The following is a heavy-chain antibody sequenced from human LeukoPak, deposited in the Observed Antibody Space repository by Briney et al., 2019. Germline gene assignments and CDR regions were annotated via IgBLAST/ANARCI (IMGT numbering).Heavy chain of an antibody. CDR1: DDSISDYY. D-gene: IGHD5-18*01. Sequence: PSETLSLTCTVSDDSISDYYRGWIRQPPGKGLEWIGYIYDSGRTNYNPSLKSRVTISVDTSKNQFSLKLSSVTAADTAVYFCARRVVDTAMTWANWFDPWGQGTLVTVSS. CDR3: ARRVVDTAMTWANWFDP. V-gene: IGHV4-59*08. CDR2: IYDSGRT. J-gene: IGHJ5*02.